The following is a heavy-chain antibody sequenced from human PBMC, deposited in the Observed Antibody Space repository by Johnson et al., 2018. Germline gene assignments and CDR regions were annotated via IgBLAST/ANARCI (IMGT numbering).Heavy chain of an antibody. D-gene: IGHD4-23*01. CDR2: ILYDGSNK. CDR3: ARDLGKGRYFDS. V-gene: IGHV3-30*03. J-gene: IGHJ4*02. Sequence: QVQLVESGGGVVQPGRSLRLSCAASGFTFSSYGMHWVRQAPGKGLEWVALILYDGSNKYYADSVKGRFTISRDNSKNSLYLEMNTLRAEDTAVYSCARDLGKGRYFDSWGQGTLVTVSS. CDR1: GFTFSSYG.